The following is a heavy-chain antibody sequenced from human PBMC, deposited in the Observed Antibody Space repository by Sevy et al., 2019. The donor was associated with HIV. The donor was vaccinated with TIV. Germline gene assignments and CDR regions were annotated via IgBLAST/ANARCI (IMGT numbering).Heavy chain of an antibody. CDR3: AREDIVLGEDNYYGIDV. CDR1: GFSVSSNY. CDR2: IHSGGKI. J-gene: IGHJ6*02. D-gene: IGHD2-15*01. Sequence: GGSLRLSCAASGFSVSSNYMSWVRQAPGKGPEWVSVIHSGGKISYPASVQGRLTISRDNSKNTLYLQMNSLRAEDTAVYYCAREDIVLGEDNYYGIDVWGQGTTVTVSS. V-gene: IGHV3-53*01.